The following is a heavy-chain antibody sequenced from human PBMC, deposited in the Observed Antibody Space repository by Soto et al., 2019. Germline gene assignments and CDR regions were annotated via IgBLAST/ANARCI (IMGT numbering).Heavy chain of an antibody. V-gene: IGHV1-3*01. CDR3: ASPFRGYDWFDP. CDR1: GYTFTSYA. CDR2: INAGNGNT. J-gene: IGHJ5*02. Sequence: GASVKVSCKASGYTFTSYAIHWVRQAPGQRLEWMGWINAGNGNTKYSQKFQGRVSITSDTSASTAYMELSSLRSEDTAAYYCASPFRGYDWFDPWGQGTLVTVSS. D-gene: IGHD1-1*01.